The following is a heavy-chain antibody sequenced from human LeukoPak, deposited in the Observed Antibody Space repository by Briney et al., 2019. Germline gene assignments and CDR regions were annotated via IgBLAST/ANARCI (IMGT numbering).Heavy chain of an antibody. CDR2: IYHSGST. J-gene: IGHJ4*02. Sequence: PSQTLSLTCAVSGGSISSGGYSWSWIRQPPGKGLEWIGYIYHSGSTYYNPSLKSRVTISVDRSKNQFSLKLSSVTAADTAVYYCARQSGYSSGWYFDYWGQGTLVTVSS. V-gene: IGHV4-30-2*01. CDR3: ARQSGYSSGWYFDY. CDR1: GGSISSGGYS. D-gene: IGHD6-19*01.